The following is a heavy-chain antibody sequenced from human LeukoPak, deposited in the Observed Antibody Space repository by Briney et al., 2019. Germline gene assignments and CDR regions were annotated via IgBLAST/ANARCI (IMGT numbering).Heavy chain of an antibody. J-gene: IGHJ5*02. CDR1: GGSINYYY. Sequence: KPSETLSLTCTVSGGSINYYYWNWIRQPPGKGLEWIGYIYYSGSPKYSPSLKSRVTISVDTSKNQFSLKLSSVTAADTAVYFCARQGVPTASVDPWGRGTLVTVSS. V-gene: IGHV4-59*08. D-gene: IGHD2-2*01. CDR2: IYYSGSP. CDR3: ARQGVPTASVDP.